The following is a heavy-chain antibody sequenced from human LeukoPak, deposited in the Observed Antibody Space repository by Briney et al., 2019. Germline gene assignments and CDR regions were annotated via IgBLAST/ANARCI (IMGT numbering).Heavy chain of an antibody. D-gene: IGHD3-22*01. V-gene: IGHV4-30-4*01. CDR2: IYYSGST. CDR1: GGSISSGDYY. J-gene: IGHJ4*02. CDR3: ARVLIYDSSGYYQDY. Sequence: SQTLSLTCTVSGGSISSGDYYWSWIRQPPGKGLEWIGYIYYSGSTYYNPSLKSRVTISVDTSKNQLSLKLSSVTAADTAVYYCARVLIYDSSGYYQDYWGQGTLVTVSS.